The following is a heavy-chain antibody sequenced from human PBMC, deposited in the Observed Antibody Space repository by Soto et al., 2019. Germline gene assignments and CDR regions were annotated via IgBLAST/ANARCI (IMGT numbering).Heavy chain of an antibody. V-gene: IGHV3-9*01. CDR3: AKVRGSAAGTFGYFDY. CDR2: ISWNSGSI. Sequence: EVQLVESGGGLVQPGRSLRLSCAASGFTFDDYAMHWVRQAPGKGLEWVSGISWNSGSIGYADSVKGRFTISRDNAKNSLYLQMNSLRTEDTALYYCAKVRGSAAGTFGYFDYWGRGTLVTVSS. J-gene: IGHJ4*02. CDR1: GFTFDDYA. D-gene: IGHD6-13*01.